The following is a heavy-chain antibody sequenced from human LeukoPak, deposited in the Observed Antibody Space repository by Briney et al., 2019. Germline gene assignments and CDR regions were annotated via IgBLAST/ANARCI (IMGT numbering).Heavy chain of an antibody. CDR3: ASQGDYGDYWYYFDY. V-gene: IGHV4-39*07. D-gene: IGHD4-17*01. CDR1: GGSISSSSYY. J-gene: IGHJ4*02. Sequence: SETLSLTCTVSGGSISSSSYYWGWIRQPPGTGLEWIGSIYHSGSTYYNPSLKSRVTISVDTSKNQFSLKLSSVTAADTAVYYCASQGDYGDYWYYFDYWGQGTLVTVSS. CDR2: IYHSGST.